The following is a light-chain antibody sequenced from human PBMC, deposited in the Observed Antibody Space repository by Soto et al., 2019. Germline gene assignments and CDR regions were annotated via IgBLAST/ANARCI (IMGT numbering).Light chain of an antibody. J-gene: IGKJ5*01. CDR1: QSVRSN. CDR3: QQRET. V-gene: IGKV3-11*01. CDR2: DAS. Sequence: EIVLTQSPATLSLSPGERATLSCRASQSVRSNLGWYQQKEGQAPSLLIYDASSRARGIPAKFSGSGSGTVFTLTISSLEPEDFAIYFCQQRETFGQGTRLEIK.